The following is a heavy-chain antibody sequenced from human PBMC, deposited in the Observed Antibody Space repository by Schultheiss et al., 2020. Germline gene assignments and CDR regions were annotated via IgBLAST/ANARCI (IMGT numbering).Heavy chain of an antibody. D-gene: IGHD3-3*01. J-gene: IGHJ6*02. Sequence: SETLSLTCTVSGGSISSYYWSWIRQPPGKGLEWIGYIYYSGSTNYNPSLKSRVTISVDTSKNQFSLKLSSVTAADTAVYYCARGPRIMENYYYGLDVWGQGTTVTVSS. CDR3: ARGPRIMENYYYGLDV. CDR1: GGSISSYY. CDR2: IYYSGST. V-gene: IGHV4-59*01.